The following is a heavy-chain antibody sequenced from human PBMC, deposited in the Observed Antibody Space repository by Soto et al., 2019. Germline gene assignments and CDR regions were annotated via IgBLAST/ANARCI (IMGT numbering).Heavy chain of an antibody. J-gene: IGHJ4*02. D-gene: IGHD6-19*01. CDR2: IWYDGSNK. CDR3: AREAPQQWLVGYFDY. CDR1: GFTFSSYG. Sequence: PGGSLRLSCAASGFTFSSYGMHWVRQAPGKGLEWVAVIWYDGSNKYYADSVKGRFTISRDNSKNTLYLQMNSLRAEDTAVYYCAREAPQQWLVGYFDYWGQGTLVTVSS. V-gene: IGHV3-33*01.